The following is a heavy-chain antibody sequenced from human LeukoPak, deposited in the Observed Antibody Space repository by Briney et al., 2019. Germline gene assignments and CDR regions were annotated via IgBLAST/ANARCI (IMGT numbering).Heavy chain of an antibody. CDR2: INPSGGST. CDR3: ASMTRWSQPYYFDY. Sequence: ASVKVSCKASGYTFTSYGISWVRQAPGQGLEWMGIINPSGGSTSYAQEFQGRVTMTRDTSTSAVYMELSSLRSEDTAMYYCASMTRWSQPYYFDYWGQGTLVTVSS. V-gene: IGHV1-46*01. D-gene: IGHD4-23*01. J-gene: IGHJ4*02. CDR1: GYTFTSYG.